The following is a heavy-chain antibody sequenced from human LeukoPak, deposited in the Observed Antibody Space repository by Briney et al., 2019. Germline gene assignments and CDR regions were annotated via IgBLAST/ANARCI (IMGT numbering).Heavy chain of an antibody. Sequence: LSLTCAVYGGSFSGYYWSWIRQPPGKGLEWVAVISYDGSSNYYADSVKGRFTISRDNSKNTLYLQMNSLRAEDTAMYYCAKDGAYGDYSFDFWGQGTLVTVSS. D-gene: IGHD4-17*01. CDR2: ISYDGSSN. CDR1: GGSFSGYY. J-gene: IGHJ4*02. CDR3: AKDGAYGDYSFDF. V-gene: IGHV3-30*18.